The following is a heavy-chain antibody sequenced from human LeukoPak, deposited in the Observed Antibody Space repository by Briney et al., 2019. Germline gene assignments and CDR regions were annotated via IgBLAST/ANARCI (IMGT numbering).Heavy chain of an antibody. CDR1: GFTFGDYA. D-gene: IGHD6-13*01. CDR3: TTEPGIAAAAPPPFDC. J-gene: IGHJ4*02. V-gene: IGHV3-49*05. CDR2: IRSKAYGGTT. Sequence: KTGGSLRLSCTASGFTFGDYAMSWFRQAPGKGLEWVGFIRSKAYGGTTEYAASVKGRFTISRDDSKSIAYLQMNSLKTEDTAVYYCTTEPGIAAAAPPPFDCWGQGTLVTVSS.